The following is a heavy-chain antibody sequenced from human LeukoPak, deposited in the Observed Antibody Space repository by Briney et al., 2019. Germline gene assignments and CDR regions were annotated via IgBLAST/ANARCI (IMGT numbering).Heavy chain of an antibody. J-gene: IGHJ4*02. D-gene: IGHD1-26*01. CDR1: GGSFRGYY. CDR2: INHGGST. CDR3: SRESGAFCPFGY. V-gene: IGHV4-34*01. Sequence: SETLSLTCAVLGGSFRGYYWSWIRQSPGKGLEWIGEINHGGSTNYNPSLRSRVTISIDTSNNQFSLKLTSVTAADTAIYYCSRESGAFCPFGYWGQGTLVIVPP.